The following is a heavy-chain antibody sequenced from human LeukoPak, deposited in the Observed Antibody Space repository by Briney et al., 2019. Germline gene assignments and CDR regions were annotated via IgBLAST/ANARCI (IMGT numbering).Heavy chain of an antibody. V-gene: IGHV3-74*01. CDR1: GFTFSRYW. CDR2: TNGDGSST. D-gene: IGHD2-2*01. CDR3: ARVIRYCSSTSCSGYYFDY. J-gene: IGHJ4*02. Sequence: GGSLRLSCAASGFTFSRYWMRWVRQAPGKGLVWVSSTNGDGSSTRYADSVRGRFTISRDNAKNTLYLQMNSLRAEDTAVYYCARVIRYCSSTSCSGYYFDYWGQGTLVTVSS.